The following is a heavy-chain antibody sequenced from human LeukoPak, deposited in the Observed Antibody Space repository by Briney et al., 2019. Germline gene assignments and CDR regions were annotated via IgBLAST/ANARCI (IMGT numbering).Heavy chain of an antibody. V-gene: IGHV1-2*02. CDR3: ARGDYQWELLVSDY. D-gene: IGHD1-26*01. CDR2: INPNSGGT. J-gene: IGHJ4*02. Sequence: RWASVKVSCTASGYTFTGYYMHWVRQAPGQGLEWMGWINPNSGGTNYAQKFQGRVTMTRDTSISTAYMELSRLRSDDTAVYYCARGDYQWELLVSDYWGQGTLVTVSS. CDR1: GYTFTGYY.